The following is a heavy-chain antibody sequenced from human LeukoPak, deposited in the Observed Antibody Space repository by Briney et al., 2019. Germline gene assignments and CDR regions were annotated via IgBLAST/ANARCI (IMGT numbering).Heavy chain of an antibody. Sequence: SVKVSCKVSGYTLTELSMHWVRQAPGKGLEWMGRIIPILGIANYAQKFQGRVTITADKSTSTAYMELSSLRSEDTAVYYCAKESTPNPQRWLQRVYYFDYWGQGTLVTVSS. CDR3: AKESTPNPQRWLQRVYYFDY. J-gene: IGHJ4*02. D-gene: IGHD5-12*01. CDR1: GYTLTELS. V-gene: IGHV1-69*04. CDR2: IIPILGIA.